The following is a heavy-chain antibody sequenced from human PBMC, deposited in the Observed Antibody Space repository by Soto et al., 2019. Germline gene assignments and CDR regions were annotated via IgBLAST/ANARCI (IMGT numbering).Heavy chain of an antibody. J-gene: IGHJ6*02. CDR3: ASLGSNGMDV. D-gene: IGHD3-10*01. CDR2: INHSGST. CDR1: GGSFSGYY. V-gene: IGHV4-34*01. Sequence: SETLSLTCAVYGGSFSGYYWSWIRQPPGRGLEWIGEINHSGSTNYNPSLKSRVTISVDTSKNQFSLKLSSVTAADTAVYYCASLGSNGMDVWGQGTTVTVSS.